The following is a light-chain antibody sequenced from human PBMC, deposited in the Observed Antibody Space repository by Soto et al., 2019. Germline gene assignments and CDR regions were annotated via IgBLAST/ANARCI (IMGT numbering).Light chain of an antibody. Sequence: QSVLTQPASVSGSPGQSITISCTGSSSDIGGYDYVSWYQQHPSKAPKLMIYDVNKRPSGVSNRFSGSKSGNTASLTISRLQDEDEADYYCRSYSNSNPLAVFGGGPKHSVL. J-gene: IGLJ2*01. V-gene: IGLV2-14*03. CDR2: DVN. CDR3: RSYSNSNPLAV. CDR1: SSDIGGYDY.